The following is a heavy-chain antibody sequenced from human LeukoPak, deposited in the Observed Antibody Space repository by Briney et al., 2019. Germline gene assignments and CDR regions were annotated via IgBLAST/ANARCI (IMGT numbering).Heavy chain of an antibody. D-gene: IGHD5-24*01. CDR3: AVYKLDAFDI. CDR1: GGSISSYY. J-gene: IGHJ3*02. V-gene: IGHV4-59*01. Sequence: SETLSLTSTVSGGSISSYYWSWIRQPPGKGLEWIGYIYYSGSTNYNPSLKSRVTISVDTSKNQFSLKLSSVTAADTAVYYCAVYKLDAFDIWGQGTMVTVSS. CDR2: IYYSGST.